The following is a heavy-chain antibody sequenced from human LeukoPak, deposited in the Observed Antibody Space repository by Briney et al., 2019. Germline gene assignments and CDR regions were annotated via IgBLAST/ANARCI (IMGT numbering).Heavy chain of an antibody. CDR2: IYHSGST. D-gene: IGHD4-17*01. Sequence: SETLSLTCTVSGYSISSGYYWGWIRQPPEKGLEWIGSIYHSGSTYYNPSIKSRVTISVDTSKNQFSLKLSSVTAADTAVYYCATNDYGDYQGVHFDYWGQGTLVTVSS. CDR3: ATNDYGDYQGVHFDY. J-gene: IGHJ4*02. V-gene: IGHV4-38-2*02. CDR1: GYSISSGYY.